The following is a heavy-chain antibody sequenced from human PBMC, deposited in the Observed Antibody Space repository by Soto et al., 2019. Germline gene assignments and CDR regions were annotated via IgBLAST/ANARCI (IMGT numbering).Heavy chain of an antibody. CDR3: ARGQEVGAHFFDS. CDR1: GFTFSGFD. V-gene: IGHV3-13*01. J-gene: IGHJ4*01. CDR2: IGTAGDT. D-gene: IGHD2-15*01. Sequence: GGSLRLSCEASGFTFSGFDMHWVRQPTGKGLEWVSTIGTAGDTYYAVSVKGRFTISRDNAKNSLSLQMNSLRAGDTAVYFCARGQEVGAHFFDSWPQATQVTFSS.